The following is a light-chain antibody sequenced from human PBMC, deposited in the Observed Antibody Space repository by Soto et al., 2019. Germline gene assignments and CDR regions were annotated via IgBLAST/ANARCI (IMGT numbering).Light chain of an antibody. Sequence: EIVMTQSPATLSVSPGERATLSCRASQSIVNNLAWYQQKPGQAPRLLIYGVSTRATGIPARFSGSGSGTEFTLTISSLQSEDFAVYSCQRYNNWTHLYTFGQGTKLEIK. V-gene: IGKV3-15*01. CDR1: QSIVNN. J-gene: IGKJ2*01. CDR2: GVS. CDR3: QRYNNWTHLYT.